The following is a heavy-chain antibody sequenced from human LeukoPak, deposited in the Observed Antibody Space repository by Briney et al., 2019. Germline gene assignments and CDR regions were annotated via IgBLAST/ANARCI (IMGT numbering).Heavy chain of an antibody. D-gene: IGHD4-11*01. CDR1: GYSFTGYW. Sequence: GESLKTSCKGSGYSFTGYWIGWGRQMPGKGLEWMGIIYPGDSDTRYSPSSQGQVTISVDKSISTAYLQWSSLKASDTAMYYCARLTTVTTTTPYYMDVWGKGTTVTVSS. CDR3: ARLTTVTTTTPYYMDV. V-gene: IGHV5-51*01. CDR2: IYPGDSDT. J-gene: IGHJ6*03.